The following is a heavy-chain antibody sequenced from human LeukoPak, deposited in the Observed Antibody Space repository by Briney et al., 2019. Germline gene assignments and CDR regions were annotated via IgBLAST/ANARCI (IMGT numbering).Heavy chain of an antibody. Sequence: GGPLRLSCAASGFTFSSYGMHWVRQAPGKGLEWVAVISYDGSNKYYADSVKGRFTISRDNAKNSLYLQMNSLRAEDTAVYYCAELGITMIGGVWGKGTTVTISS. CDR2: ISYDGSNK. CDR3: AELGITMIGGV. V-gene: IGHV3-30*12. CDR1: GFTFSSYG. J-gene: IGHJ6*04. D-gene: IGHD3-10*02.